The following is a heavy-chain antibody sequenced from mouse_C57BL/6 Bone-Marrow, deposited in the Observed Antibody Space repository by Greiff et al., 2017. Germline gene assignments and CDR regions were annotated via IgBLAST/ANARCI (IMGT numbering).Heavy chain of an antibody. CDR1: GFNIKDDY. Sequence: EVQLQQSGAELVRPGASVKLSCTASGFNIKDDYMHWVKQRPEQGLEWIGWIDPENGATEYASKFQGKATITADTSSNTAYLQLSSLTSEDTAVDYCTERYFDVWGTGTTVTVSS. V-gene: IGHV14-4*01. J-gene: IGHJ1*03. CDR3: TERYFDV. CDR2: IDPENGAT.